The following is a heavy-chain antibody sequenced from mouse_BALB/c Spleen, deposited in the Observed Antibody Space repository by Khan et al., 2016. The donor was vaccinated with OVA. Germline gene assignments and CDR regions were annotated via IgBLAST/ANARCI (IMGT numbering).Heavy chain of an antibody. D-gene: IGHD1-1*01. Sequence: QIQLVQSGAELVRPGSSVKISCKASGYAFSSYWMNWVKQRPGQGLEWIGQIYPGDGDTNYNGKFKGKATLTADKSSSTAYMQLSSLTSEDSAAYYCTRNYGTLDYWGQGTTLTVSS. J-gene: IGHJ2*01. V-gene: IGHV1-80*01. CDR1: GYAFSSYW. CDR2: IYPGDGDT. CDR3: TRNYGTLDY.